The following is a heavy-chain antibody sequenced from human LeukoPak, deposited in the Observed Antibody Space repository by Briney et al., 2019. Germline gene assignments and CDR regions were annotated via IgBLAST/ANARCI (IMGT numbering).Heavy chain of an antibody. J-gene: IGHJ6*02. D-gene: IGHD3-10*01. CDR2: INAGNGNT. Sequence: ASVKVSCKASGYTFTSYAMHWVRQAPGQRLEWMGWINAGNGNTKYSQKFQGRVTITRDTSASTAYMELSSLRSEDTAVYYCAASFSEFYYYYYGMDVWGQGTTVTVSS. V-gene: IGHV1-3*01. CDR3: AASFSEFYYYYYGMDV. CDR1: GYTFTSYA.